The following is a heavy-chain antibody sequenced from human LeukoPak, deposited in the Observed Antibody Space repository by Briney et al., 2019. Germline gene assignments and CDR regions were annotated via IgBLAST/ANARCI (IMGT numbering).Heavy chain of an antibody. CDR3: ARTIRITMVRGTKRDWFDP. CDR2: IYPGDSDT. CDR1: GYSFTSYW. J-gene: IGHJ5*02. Sequence: RGESLKISCKGSGYSFTSYWIGWVRQMPGKGLGWMGIIYPGDSDTRYSPSFQGQVTISADKSISTSYLQWSSLKASDTAMYYCARTIRITMVRGTKRDWFDPWGQGTLVTVSS. D-gene: IGHD3-10*01. V-gene: IGHV5-51*01.